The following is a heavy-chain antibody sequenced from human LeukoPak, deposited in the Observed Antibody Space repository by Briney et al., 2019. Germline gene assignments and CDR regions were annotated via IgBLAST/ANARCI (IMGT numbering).Heavy chain of an antibody. J-gene: IGHJ5*02. D-gene: IGHD1-26*01. V-gene: IGHV1-69*13. CDR3: ARGEWELQFDP. CDR2: IIPILGTA. CDR1: GGTFSSYA. Sequence: ASVKVSCTASGGTFSSYAISWVRQAPGQGLEWMGGIIPILGTANYAQKFQGRVTITADESTSTAYMELSSLRSEDTAVYYCARGEWELQFDPWGQGTLVTVSS.